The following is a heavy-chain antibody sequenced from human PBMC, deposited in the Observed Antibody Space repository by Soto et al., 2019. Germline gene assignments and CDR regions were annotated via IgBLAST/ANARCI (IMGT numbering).Heavy chain of an antibody. CDR3: VKTDAQIRLTGPLDY. J-gene: IGHJ4*02. D-gene: IGHD3-9*01. V-gene: IGHV3-64D*08. Sequence: GGSLRLSCSASGFTFSNYAMHWVRQAPGKGLEYVSAISSNGGSTYHAESVKGRFTISRDNSKNTLYLQMSSLKGEDTAVYYCVKTDAQIRLTGPLDYWGQGTLVTVSS. CDR1: GFTFSNYA. CDR2: ISSNGGST.